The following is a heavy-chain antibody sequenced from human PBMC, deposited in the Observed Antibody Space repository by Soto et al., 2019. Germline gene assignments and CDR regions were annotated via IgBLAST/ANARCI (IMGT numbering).Heavy chain of an antibody. CDR3: ASHGLRAARRDYYYYGMDV. V-gene: IGHV1-69*12. CDR1: GGTFSSYA. D-gene: IGHD6-6*01. Sequence: QVQLVQSGAEVKKPGSSVKVSCKASGGTFSSYAISWVRQAPGQGLEWMGGIIPIFGTANYAQKFKGRVTITADESPSTAYMELSSLRSEDTAVYYCASHGLRAARRDYYYYGMDVWAKGPRSPSP. CDR2: IIPIFGTA. J-gene: IGHJ6*02.